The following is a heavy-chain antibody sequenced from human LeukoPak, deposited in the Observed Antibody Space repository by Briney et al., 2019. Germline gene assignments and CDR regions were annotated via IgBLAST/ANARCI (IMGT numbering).Heavy chain of an antibody. Sequence: PGGSLRLSCAASGFTFSDYYMSWLRQAPGKGLEWVSYISSSGSTIYYADSVKGRFTISRDNAKNSLYLQMNSLRAEDTAVYYCARDLPVDTAMDPFDYWGQGTLVTVSS. CDR3: ARDLPVDTAMDPFDY. V-gene: IGHV3-11*01. D-gene: IGHD5-18*01. J-gene: IGHJ4*02. CDR1: GFTFSDYY. CDR2: ISSSGSTI.